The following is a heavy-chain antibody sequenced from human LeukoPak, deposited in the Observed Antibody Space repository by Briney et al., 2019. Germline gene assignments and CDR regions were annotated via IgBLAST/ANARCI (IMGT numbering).Heavy chain of an antibody. CDR1: GFTFGDYA. CDR3: ARDVMYYYGSGRADY. Sequence: GGSLRLSCTASGFTFGDYAMNWFRQAPGKGLEWVSSISSSSSYIYYADSVKGRFTISRDNAKNSLYLQMNSLRAEDTAVYYCARDVMYYYGSGRADYWGQGTLVTVSS. D-gene: IGHD3-10*01. V-gene: IGHV3-21*01. J-gene: IGHJ4*02. CDR2: ISSSSSYI.